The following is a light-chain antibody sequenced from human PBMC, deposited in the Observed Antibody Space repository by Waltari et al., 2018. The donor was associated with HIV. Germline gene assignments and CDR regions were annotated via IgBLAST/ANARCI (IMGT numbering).Light chain of an antibody. V-gene: IGLV1-51*02. CDR1: SSNIGNNY. CDR3: GTWDSSLSAVV. CDR2: ENN. J-gene: IGLJ2*01. Sequence: QPVLTQPPSVSAAPGQKVTISCSGSSSNIGNNYVSWYQQLPGTAPKLPIFENNKLPSGIPDRFSGSKSGTSVILGITGLQTGDEADYYCGTWDSSLSAVVFGGGTKLTVL.